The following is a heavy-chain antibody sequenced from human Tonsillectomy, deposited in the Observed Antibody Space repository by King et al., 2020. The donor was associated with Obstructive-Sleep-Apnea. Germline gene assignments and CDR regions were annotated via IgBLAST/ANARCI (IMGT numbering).Heavy chain of an antibody. CDR1: GFTFSSYS. D-gene: IGHD1-26*01. V-gene: IGHV3-21*01. CDR2: ISSSSSYI. J-gene: IGHJ4*02. CDR3: AGESTWGETDPELPTPFFDY. Sequence: VQLVESGGGLVKPGGSLRLSCVASGFTFSSYSMNWVRQAPGKGLEWVSSISSSSSYIYYADSVKGRFTISRDNAKNSLYLQMNSLRAEDTAGYYCAGESTWGETDPELPTPFFDYWGQGTLVTVSS.